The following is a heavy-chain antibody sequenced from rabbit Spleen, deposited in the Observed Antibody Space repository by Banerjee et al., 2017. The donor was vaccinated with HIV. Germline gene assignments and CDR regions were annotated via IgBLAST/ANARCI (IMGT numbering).Heavy chain of an antibody. Sequence: QEQLEESGGDLVQPGASLTLTCTASGIDFSSYNFMCWVRQAPGKGLEWIACIDIGSRDFTYYASWAKGRFTISKSSSTTVTLQMTSLTVADTGTYFCARDTGSSFSTYGMDLWGPGTLVTVS. CDR2: IDIGSRDFT. V-gene: IGHV1S45*01. CDR3: ARDTGSSFSTYGMDL. J-gene: IGHJ6*01. CDR1: GIDFSSYNF. D-gene: IGHD8-1*01.